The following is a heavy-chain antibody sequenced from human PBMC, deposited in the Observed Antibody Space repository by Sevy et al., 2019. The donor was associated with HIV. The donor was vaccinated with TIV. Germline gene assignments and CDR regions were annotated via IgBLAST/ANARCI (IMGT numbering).Heavy chain of an antibody. V-gene: IGHV4-59*01. J-gene: IGHJ4*02. CDR2: IYYTGST. CDR1: GGSIRSYY. CDR3: VRRVNHDDSSDFFDF. D-gene: IGHD3-22*01. Sequence: SETLSLTCTVSGGSIRSYYWSWIRQPPGKGLEWIGYIYYTGSTNSNPSLKSRVTMSVDTSKNQFSLKLSSVTAADTAVYYCVRRVNHDDSSDFFDFWGQGSLVTVSS.